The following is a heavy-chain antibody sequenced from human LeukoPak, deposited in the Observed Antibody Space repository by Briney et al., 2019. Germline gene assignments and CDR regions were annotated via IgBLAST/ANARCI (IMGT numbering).Heavy chain of an antibody. V-gene: IGHV1-69*04. J-gene: IGHJ5*02. CDR1: GGTFSSYA. CDR3: ASFFRRFDP. D-gene: IGHD1-14*01. Sequence: SVTVSCKASGGTFSSYAISWVRQAPGQGLEWMGKIIPILGIANYAQKFQGRVTITADKSTSTAYMELSSLRSEDTAVYYCASFFRRFDPWGQGTLVTVSS. CDR2: IIPILGIA.